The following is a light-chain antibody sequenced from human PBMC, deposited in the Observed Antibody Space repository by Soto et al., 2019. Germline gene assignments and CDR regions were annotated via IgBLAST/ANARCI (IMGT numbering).Light chain of an antibody. CDR1: SSDVGGYNY. CDR2: EVS. Sequence: QSVLTQPPSASGSPGQSVTISCTGTSSDVGGYNYVSWYQQHPGKAPKLMIYEVSKRPSGVPDRFSGSKSGSTASLPVSGLQAEDEADNYCSSYAGSTGVFGTGTKVTVL. J-gene: IGLJ1*01. V-gene: IGLV2-8*01. CDR3: SSYAGSTGV.